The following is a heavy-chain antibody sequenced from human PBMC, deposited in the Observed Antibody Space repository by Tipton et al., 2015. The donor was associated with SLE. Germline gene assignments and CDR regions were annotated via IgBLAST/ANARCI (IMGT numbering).Heavy chain of an antibody. CDR2: MYASGSI. CDR1: NDSITGYY. J-gene: IGHJ4*02. CDR3: ARDVDWGLGYFDY. V-gene: IGHV4-4*07. D-gene: IGHD3-9*01. Sequence: PGLVKPSETLSLTCTISNDSITGYYWSWIRQPAGKGLEWIGHMYASGSITYNPSLKSRVIMSIDTSQNQFSLKLSSVTAADTAVYYCARDVDWGLGYFDYWGQGTLVTVSS.